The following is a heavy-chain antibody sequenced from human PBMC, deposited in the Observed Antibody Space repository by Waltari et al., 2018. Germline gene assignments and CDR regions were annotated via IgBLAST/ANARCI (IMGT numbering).Heavy chain of an antibody. CDR2: IYSSGST. V-gene: IGHV4-4*07. CDR1: GGSISGNY. CDR3: ARPKWRTSWKRGEFDP. D-gene: IGHD2-2*01. J-gene: IGHJ5*02. Sequence: QVQLQESGPGLVKPSETLSLTCIVSGGSISGNYWTWIRQPAGKGLEWIGRIYSSGSTNYNPSLKSRVAMSIDTSKNQFSLKLTSVTAADTAVYYCARPKWRTSWKRGEFDPWGQGTLVTVSS.